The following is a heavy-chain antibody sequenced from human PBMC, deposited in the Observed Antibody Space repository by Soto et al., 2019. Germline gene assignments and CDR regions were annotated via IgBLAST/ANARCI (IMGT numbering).Heavy chain of an antibody. CDR2: IYYSGST. Sequence: SESLSLTCAVYGGSFSGYYWSWIRQPPGKGLEWIGYIYYSGSTNSNPSLKSRVTISVDTSKNQYSLKLSSVTAADTAVYYCARDRGYCSGGSCYSLENYGMDVWGQGTTVTVSS. CDR1: GGSFSGYY. CDR3: ARDRGYCSGGSCYSLENYGMDV. D-gene: IGHD2-15*01. V-gene: IGHV4-59*01. J-gene: IGHJ6*02.